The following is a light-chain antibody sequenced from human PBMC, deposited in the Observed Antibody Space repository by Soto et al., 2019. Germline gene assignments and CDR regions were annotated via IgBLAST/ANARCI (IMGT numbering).Light chain of an antibody. CDR1: QTVSNN. Sequence: DTVMTQSPSTLSVSPGERASLSCWANQTVSNNVDWYRQKPGQAPRLLIYGASTRATGVPARFTGSGSGTEFTLTITSLQSEDFAVYYCQQYNNWPQTFGQGTKVDIK. CDR2: GAS. V-gene: IGKV3-15*01. J-gene: IGKJ1*01. CDR3: QQYNNWPQT.